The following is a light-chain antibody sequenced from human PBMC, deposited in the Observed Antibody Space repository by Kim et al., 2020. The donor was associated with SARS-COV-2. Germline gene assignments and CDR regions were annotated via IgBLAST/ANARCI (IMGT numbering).Light chain of an antibody. J-gene: IGKJ2*03. CDR3: QHYGYSPPYS. CDR2: DTS. V-gene: IGKV3-20*01. CDR1: QNIDNVF. Sequence: SPGERAPVSCRASQNIDNVFLTWYQQKPGQTPRLLIYDTSIRATGISDRFSGSGSGTDFTLTISRVEPEDFAVYHCQHYGYSPPYSFGQGTKLEI.